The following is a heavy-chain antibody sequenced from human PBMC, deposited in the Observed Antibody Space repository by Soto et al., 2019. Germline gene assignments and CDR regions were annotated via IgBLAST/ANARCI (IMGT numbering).Heavy chain of an antibody. J-gene: IGHJ4*02. Sequence: GGSLRLSCTTSGFTFINYAMNWVRQAQGKGLEWVSAIRDSGGSTYYADSVKGRFTISRDNSKNTLYLHMNSLRAEDTAVYYCAKAGPVTTFLNWGQGTLVTVSS. CDR1: GFTFINYA. CDR2: IRDSGGST. V-gene: IGHV3-23*01. D-gene: IGHD4-17*01. CDR3: AKAGPVTTFLN.